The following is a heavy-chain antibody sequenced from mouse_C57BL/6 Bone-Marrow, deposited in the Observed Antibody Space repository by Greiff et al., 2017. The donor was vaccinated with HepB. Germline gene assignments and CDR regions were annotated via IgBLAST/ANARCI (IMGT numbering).Heavy chain of an antibody. CDR3: ARGGYYGRDYYAMDY. CDR1: GYAFSSSW. J-gene: IGHJ4*01. CDR2: IYPGDGDT. Sequence: VQLQQSGPELVKPGASVKISSKASGYAFSSSWMNWVKQRPGKGLEWIGRIYPGDGDTNYNGKFKGKATLTADKSSSTAYMQLSSLTSEDSAVYFCARGGYYGRDYYAMDYWGQGTSVTVSS. D-gene: IGHD1-1*01. V-gene: IGHV1-82*01.